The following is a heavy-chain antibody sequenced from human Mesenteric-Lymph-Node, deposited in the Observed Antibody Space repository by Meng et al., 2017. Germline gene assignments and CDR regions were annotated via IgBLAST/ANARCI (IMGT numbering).Heavy chain of an antibody. D-gene: IGHD3-10*01. J-gene: IGHJ4*02. CDR2: IIPIFGTA. CDR1: GGTFSSYA. V-gene: IGHV1-69*13. CDR3: ARIAVTMVRGVMQAPHFDY. Sequence: VKVSCKASGGTFSSYAISWVRQAPGQGLEWMGGIIPIFGTANYAQKFQGRVTITTDESTSTAYMELSSLRSEDTAVYYCARIAVTMVRGVMQAPHFDYWGQGTLVTVSS.